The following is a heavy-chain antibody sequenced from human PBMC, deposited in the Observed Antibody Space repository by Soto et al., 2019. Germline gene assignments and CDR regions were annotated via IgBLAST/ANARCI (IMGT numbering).Heavy chain of an antibody. V-gene: IGHV1-69*01. CDR3: AAELGFGKLSVV. J-gene: IGHJ6*02. CDR2: IIPLFGTT. Sequence: QVQVVQSGVEVRRPGSSVKVSCKASGDTFKNCVISWVRQAPGQGLEWMGGIIPLFGTTDFARRFQGRLTITTDESTTTAYMELSRLRSEDTATYYCAAELGFGKLSVVWCQGTTVIVSS. D-gene: IGHD3-10*01. CDR1: GDTFKNCV.